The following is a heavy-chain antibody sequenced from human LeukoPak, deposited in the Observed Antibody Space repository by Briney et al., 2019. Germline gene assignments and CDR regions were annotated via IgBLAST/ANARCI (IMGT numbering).Heavy chain of an antibody. Sequence: ASVRVSCKASGYTFTGYDINWVRQASGQGLEWMGWMNPNTGDTSYAQKFQGRITMTRDTSIDTAYMELSDLRSEDTALYYCTRGSLSGSSRDYWGQGTRVTVSS. V-gene: IGHV1-8*01. CDR3: TRGSLSGSSRDY. D-gene: IGHD5-12*01. CDR2: MNPNTGDT. CDR1: GYTFTGYD. J-gene: IGHJ4*02.